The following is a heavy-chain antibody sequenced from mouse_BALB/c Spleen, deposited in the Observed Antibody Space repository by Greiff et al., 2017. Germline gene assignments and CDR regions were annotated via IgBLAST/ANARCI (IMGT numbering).Heavy chain of an antibody. CDR3: ARSAYGNYGYFDY. V-gene: IGHV3-2*02. Sequence: DVQLQESGPGLVKPSQSLSLTCTVTGYSITSDYAWNWIRQFPGNKLEWMGYISYSGSTSYNPSLKSRISITRDTSKNQFFLQLNSVTTEDTATYYCARSAYGNYGYFDYWGQGTTLTVSS. J-gene: IGHJ2*01. CDR2: ISYSGST. D-gene: IGHD2-10*02. CDR1: GYSITSDYA.